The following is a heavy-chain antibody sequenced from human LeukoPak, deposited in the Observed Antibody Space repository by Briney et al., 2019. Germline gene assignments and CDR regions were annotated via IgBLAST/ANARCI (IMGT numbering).Heavy chain of an antibody. CDR2: ISSSSSYI. CDR3: ARELYYYDSSGQYFDY. CDR1: GFTFSSYS. Sequence: GGSLGLSCAASGFTFSSYSMNWVRQAPGKGLEWVSSISSSSSYIYYADSVKGRFTISRDNAKNSLYLQMNSLRVEDTAVYYCARELYYYDSSGQYFDYWGQGTLVTVSS. J-gene: IGHJ4*02. V-gene: IGHV3-21*01. D-gene: IGHD3-22*01.